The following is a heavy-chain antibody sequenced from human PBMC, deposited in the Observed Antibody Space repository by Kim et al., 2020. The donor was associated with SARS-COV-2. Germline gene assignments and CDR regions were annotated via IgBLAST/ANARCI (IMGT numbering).Heavy chain of an antibody. CDR1: EYVNRYY. Sequence: SETLSLTCSVSEYVNRYYWSWIRQTPGEGLEWIGSFYARGTTTYNPSFESRATISGDTTKNELSLKLTSVTAADTAQYFCARGGEGFDPSVGGYLPYYFHYWGRGILVTVSS. V-gene: IGHV4-59*02. D-gene: IGHD3-22*01. CDR3: ARGGEGFDPSVGGYLPYYFHY. J-gene: IGHJ4*02. CDR2: FYARGTT.